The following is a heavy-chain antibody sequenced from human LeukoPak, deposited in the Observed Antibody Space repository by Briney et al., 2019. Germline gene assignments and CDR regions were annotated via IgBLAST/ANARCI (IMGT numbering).Heavy chain of an antibody. J-gene: IGHJ4*02. D-gene: IGHD6-19*01. Sequence: GGSLRLSCAASGFTFSSYAMHWVRQAPGKGLEWVAVISYDGSNTYYSDSVKGRFTISRDNSKNTLYLQMNSLRAEDTAVYYCARDASWGIAVAGHFDYWGQGTLVTVSS. V-gene: IGHV3-30-3*01. CDR2: ISYDGSNT. CDR1: GFTFSSYA. CDR3: ARDASWGIAVAGHFDY.